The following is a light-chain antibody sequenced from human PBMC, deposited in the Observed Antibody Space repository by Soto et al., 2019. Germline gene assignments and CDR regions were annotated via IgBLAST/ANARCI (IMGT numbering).Light chain of an antibody. J-gene: IGKJ5*01. CDR3: QQRSNWRT. CDR2: DAS. V-gene: IGKV3-11*01. Sequence: EIVLTQSPATLSLSPGERATLSCRASQRVSSYLAWYQQKPRQPPRRLIYDASNRATGIPARFSGSGSGTDFTLTYSSVEHEDFAVYYCQQRSNWRTFGQVTRLDIK. CDR1: QRVSSY.